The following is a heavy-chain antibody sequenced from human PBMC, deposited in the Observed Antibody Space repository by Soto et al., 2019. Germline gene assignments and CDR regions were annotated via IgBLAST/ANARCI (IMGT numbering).Heavy chain of an antibody. V-gene: IGHV5-51*01. CDR2: IYPGDSET. D-gene: IGHD2-2*01. CDR1: GYDFPGYW. J-gene: IGHJ5*02. Sequence: GEALEISCTGFGYDFPGYWIAWVRQMPGKGLEWMGIIYPGDSETRYSPSFQGQVTISVDKSISTAYLQWSTLKASDTAMYYCARGYCTTTICDPWFDPWGQGTLVTVSS. CDR3: ARGYCTTTICDPWFDP.